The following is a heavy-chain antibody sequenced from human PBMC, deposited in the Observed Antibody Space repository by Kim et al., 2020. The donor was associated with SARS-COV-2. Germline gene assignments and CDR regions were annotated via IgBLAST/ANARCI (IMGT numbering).Heavy chain of an antibody. D-gene: IGHD1-26*01. V-gene: IGHV3-33*01. J-gene: IGHJ4*02. Sequence: GGSLRLSCAASGFTFRNYGMHWVRQAPGKGLEWVAIIWYDGSNKYYADSVRGRFTISRDNSKNTLYLQMNSLRAEDTAVYYCAAASGGTYWGSPGYWGQGTLVTVSS. CDR2: IWYDGSNK. CDR1: GFTFRNYG. CDR3: AAASGGTYWGSPGY.